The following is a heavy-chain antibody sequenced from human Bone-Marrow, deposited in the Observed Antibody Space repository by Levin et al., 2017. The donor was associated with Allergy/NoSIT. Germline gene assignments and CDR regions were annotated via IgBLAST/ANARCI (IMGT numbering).Heavy chain of an antibody. CDR1: GFTFSSYA. J-gene: IGHJ4*02. Sequence: GGSLRLSCVASGFTFSSYAMSWVRQAPGKGLEWVSAISGSGGSTYYADSVKGRFTISRDNSKNTLYLQMNSLRAEDTAVYYCAKVLGAGELDTYYFDYWGQGTLVTVSS. D-gene: IGHD1-7*01. CDR3: AKVLGAGELDTYYFDY. CDR2: ISGSGGST. V-gene: IGHV3-23*01.